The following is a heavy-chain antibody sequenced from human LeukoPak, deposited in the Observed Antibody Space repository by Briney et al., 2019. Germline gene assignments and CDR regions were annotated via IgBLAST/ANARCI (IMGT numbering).Heavy chain of an antibody. CDR1: GFTFSYYW. V-gene: IGHV3-7*03. D-gene: IGHD6-25*01. CDR3: AREAAY. CDR2: IKGDGSEK. Sequence: GGSLRLSCATSGFTFSYYWMTWVRQAPGKGLEWLANIKGDGSEKNYVASMKDRFTISRDNVNNSLYLQLNNLRVEDTAMYYCAREAAYWGQGTRVTVSS. J-gene: IGHJ4*02.